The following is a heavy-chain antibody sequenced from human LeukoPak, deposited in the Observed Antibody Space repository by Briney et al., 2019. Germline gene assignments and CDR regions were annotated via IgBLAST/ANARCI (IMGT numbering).Heavy chain of an antibody. D-gene: IGHD2-2*01. J-gene: IGHJ4*02. Sequence: GGSLRLSCAASGFTFSSYAMSWVRQAPGKGLEWVSALSGSGASTYYADSVKGRFTISRDNSKNTLYLQMNSLRAEDTGIYYCAKDIVVVPAATALWDYWGQGTLVTVSS. CDR3: AKDIVVVPAATALWDY. CDR1: GFTFSSYA. V-gene: IGHV3-23*01. CDR2: LSGSGAST.